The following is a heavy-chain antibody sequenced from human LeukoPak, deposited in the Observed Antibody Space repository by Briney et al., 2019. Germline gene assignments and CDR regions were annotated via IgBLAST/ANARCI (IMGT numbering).Heavy chain of an antibody. V-gene: IGHV3-30*03. D-gene: IGHD3-10*01. CDR3: ASIVLLWFGESLIAAGNVDMDV. J-gene: IGHJ6*03. Sequence: PGRSLSLSCSASGFTSSKFDMHWVRQAPGKGREWLAVISHDGLHKTYVDSVKGRVSVSRDNSKNTLYLQMNSLRAEDTAVYYCASIVLLWFGESLIAAGNVDMDVWGKGTTVTVSS. CDR2: ISHDGLHK. CDR1: GFTSSKFD.